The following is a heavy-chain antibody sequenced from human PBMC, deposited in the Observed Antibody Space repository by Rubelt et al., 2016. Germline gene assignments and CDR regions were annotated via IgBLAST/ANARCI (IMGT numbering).Heavy chain of an antibody. Sequence: QVQLVQSGAEVKKPGSSVKVSCKASGGTFSSYAISWVRQAPGQGLEWMGRIIPILGIGNLAQEFQGRCSITADKSASTAYMELSSLRSEDTAVYYCATTLHPNDPFDIWGQGTMVTVSS. D-gene: IGHD1/OR15-1a*01. V-gene: IGHV1-69*04. J-gene: IGHJ3*02. CDR3: ATTLHPNDPFDI. CDR2: IIPILGIG. CDR1: GGTFSSYA.